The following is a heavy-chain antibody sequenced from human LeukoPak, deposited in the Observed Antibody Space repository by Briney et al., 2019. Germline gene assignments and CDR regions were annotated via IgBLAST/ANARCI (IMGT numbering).Heavy chain of an antibody. J-gene: IGHJ6*04. CDR1: GFTFSSYE. V-gene: IGHV3-48*03. CDR3: ASTGAYYYYGMDV. Sequence: PGESLRLSCAASGFTFSSYEMNWVRQAPGKGLEWVSYISSSGSTIYYADSVKGRFTISRDNAKNSLYLQMNSLRAEDTAVYYCASTGAYYYYGMDVWGKGTTVTVSS. D-gene: IGHD3-10*01. CDR2: ISSSGSTI.